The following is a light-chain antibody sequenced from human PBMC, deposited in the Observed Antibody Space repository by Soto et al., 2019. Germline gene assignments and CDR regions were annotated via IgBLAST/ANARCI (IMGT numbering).Light chain of an antibody. CDR2: GAS. Sequence: DSVLTQSPGILSLSPGQRDTLSCRASQSVSNDFLAWYQQKPGQAPRLLIYGASTRATDVPDRFSGSGSGADFTLTISRLEPEDFAVYYCQQYGSSPPRTFGQGTKVDIK. CDR3: QQYGSSPPRT. V-gene: IGKV3-20*01. CDR1: QSVSNDF. J-gene: IGKJ1*01.